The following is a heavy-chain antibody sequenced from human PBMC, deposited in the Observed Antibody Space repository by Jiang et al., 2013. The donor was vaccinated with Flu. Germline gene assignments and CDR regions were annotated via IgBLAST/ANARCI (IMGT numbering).Heavy chain of an antibody. V-gene: IGHV4-38-2*01. J-gene: IGHJ4*02. Sequence: PGLVKPSGTLSLTCDVSGDAIVSAFYWGWVRQPPGKGLEWVGTIHHSGATYFNPSLESRLSMSTETSKNQFSMRLKSVIAADTAVYFCARATSFGYLDSWGQGSLVTVSS. D-gene: IGHD3-22*01. CDR2: IHHSGAT. CDR1: GDAIVSAFY. CDR3: ARATSFGYLDS.